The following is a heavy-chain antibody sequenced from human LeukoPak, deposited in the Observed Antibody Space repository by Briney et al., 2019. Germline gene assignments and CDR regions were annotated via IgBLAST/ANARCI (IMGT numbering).Heavy chain of an antibody. CDR2: ISFDANTK. D-gene: IGHD6-19*01. V-gene: IGHV3-30*18. CDR3: AKYGIYSSGWYTFDY. CDR1: GFTFSSFG. Sequence: GGSLRLSCAASGFTFSSFGMHWVRQAPGKGLEWVALISFDANTKYYADSVKGRFTVSRDNSKNTLYLQMNSLRAEDTAVYYCAKYGIYSSGWYTFDYWGQGTLVTVSS. J-gene: IGHJ4*02.